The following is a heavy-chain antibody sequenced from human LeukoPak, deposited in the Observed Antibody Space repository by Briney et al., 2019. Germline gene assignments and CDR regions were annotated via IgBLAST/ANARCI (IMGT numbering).Heavy chain of an antibody. Sequence: GGSLRLSCAASGFTFSSHAMGWVRQAPGKGLEWVSSITGSGGSTYYGDSVKGRFTISRDNSKNTLYLQMNSLRAEDTAVYYCAKDGGGSLEWLPPMDVWGQGTTVTVSS. D-gene: IGHD3-3*01. CDR1: GFTFSSHA. CDR2: ITGSGGST. V-gene: IGHV3-23*01. J-gene: IGHJ6*02. CDR3: AKDGGGSLEWLPPMDV.